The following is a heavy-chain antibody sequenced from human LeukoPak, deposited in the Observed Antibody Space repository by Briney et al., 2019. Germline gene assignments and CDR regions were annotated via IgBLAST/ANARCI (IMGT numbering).Heavy chain of an antibody. CDR2: INPKSGGT. V-gene: IGHV1-2*02. Sequence: GASVKVSCKASGYTFTGYYMHWVRQAPGQGLEWMGWINPKSGGTKYAQSCQGRDTMTRDTSISTAYMELSGLRSDDTAAYYCARDRSVNWGYYWGQGTLVTVSS. J-gene: IGHJ4*02. CDR3: ARDRSVNWGYY. D-gene: IGHD7-27*01. CDR1: GYTFTGYY.